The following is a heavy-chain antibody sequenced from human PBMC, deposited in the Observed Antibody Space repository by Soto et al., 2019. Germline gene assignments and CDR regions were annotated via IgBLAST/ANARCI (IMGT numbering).Heavy chain of an antibody. D-gene: IGHD5-12*01. CDR3: AVEVATINDY. CDR2: INPSGGST. V-gene: IGHV1-46*01. Sequence: QVHLVQSGAEMKKPGASVKASCKASGYTFASYNIHLVRQAPAQGLEWMGIINPSGGSTSYAQKFQGRVSMTRDTATSTVYMELSRLRSEDTAVYSCAVEVATINDYWGQGTLVTVSS. J-gene: IGHJ4*02. CDR1: GYTFASYN.